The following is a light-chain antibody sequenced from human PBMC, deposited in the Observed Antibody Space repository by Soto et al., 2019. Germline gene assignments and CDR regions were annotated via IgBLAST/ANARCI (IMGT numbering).Light chain of an antibody. CDR1: SSNIGSVYD. CDR3: QSYDSSLSAWV. J-gene: IGLJ3*02. V-gene: IGLV1-40*01. Sequence: QSVLTQPPSVSGAPGQRVTVSCTGNSSNIGSVYDVHWYQQLSGSPPRLLISVNSNRPSGVPDRFSGSKSGASASLVIAGLQAEDEGNYYCQSYDSSLSAWVFGGGTKLTV. CDR2: VNS.